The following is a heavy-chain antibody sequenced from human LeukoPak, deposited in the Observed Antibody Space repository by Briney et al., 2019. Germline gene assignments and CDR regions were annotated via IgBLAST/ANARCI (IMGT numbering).Heavy chain of an antibody. V-gene: IGHV1-2*02. CDR3: ARVALRYSGSYLAY. Sequence: ASVKVSCKASGYTFTTYGISWVRQAPGQGLEWMGWINPNSGGTNYAQKFQGRVTMTRDTSISTAYMELSRLRSDDTAVYYCARVALRYSGSYLAYWGQGTLVTVSS. J-gene: IGHJ4*02. CDR1: GYTFTTYG. D-gene: IGHD1-26*01. CDR2: INPNSGGT.